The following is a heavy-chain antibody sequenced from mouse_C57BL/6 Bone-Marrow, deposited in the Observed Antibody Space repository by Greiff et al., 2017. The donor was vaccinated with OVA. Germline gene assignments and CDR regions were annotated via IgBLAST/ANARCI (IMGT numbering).Heavy chain of an antibody. J-gene: IGHJ2*01. Sequence: QVHVKQSGPELVKPGASVKISCKASGYTFTDYYINWVKQRPGQGLEWIGWIYPGSGNTKYNEKFKGKATLTVDTSSSTAYMQLSSLTAEDSAVYFCARGDWDYFDYWGQGTTLTVSS. CDR2: IYPGSGNT. V-gene: IGHV1-84*01. D-gene: IGHD4-1*01. CDR3: ARGDWDYFDY. CDR1: GYTFTDYY.